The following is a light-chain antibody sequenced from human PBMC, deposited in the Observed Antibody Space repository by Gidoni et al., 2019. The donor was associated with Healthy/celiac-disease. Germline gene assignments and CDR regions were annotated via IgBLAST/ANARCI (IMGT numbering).Light chain of an antibody. CDR2: AAS. CDR3: QQSYSTLLFT. V-gene: IGKV1-39*01. CDR1: QSISSY. J-gene: IGKJ3*01. Sequence: DIQMTHSPSSLSASVGDRVTITCRAIQSISSYLNWYQQKPGKAPKLLIYAASSLQSGVPSRFSCSGSGTDFTLTISSLQPEDFATYYCQQSYSTLLFTFGPXTKVDIK.